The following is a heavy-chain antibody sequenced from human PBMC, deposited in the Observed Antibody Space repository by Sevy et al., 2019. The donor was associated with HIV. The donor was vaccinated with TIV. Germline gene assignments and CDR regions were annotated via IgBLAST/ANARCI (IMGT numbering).Heavy chain of an antibody. CDR3: ARDGYYYDSSGYLHS. J-gene: IGHJ4*02. Sequence: GGSLRLSCAASGFTFSSYSMNWVRQAPGKGLEWVSSISSSSSYIYYAHSVKGRFTISRDNAKNSLYLQMNSLRAEDTAVYYCARDGYYYDSSGYLHSWGQGTLVTVSS. CDR1: GFTFSSYS. V-gene: IGHV3-21*01. CDR2: ISSSSSYI. D-gene: IGHD3-22*01.